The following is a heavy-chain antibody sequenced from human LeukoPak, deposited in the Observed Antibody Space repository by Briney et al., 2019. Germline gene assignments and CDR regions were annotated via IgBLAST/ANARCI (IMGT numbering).Heavy chain of an antibody. Sequence: SETLSLTCTVSGGSLSSGDYYWSWIRQPPGKGLEWIGYIYYSGSTYYNPSLKSRVTISVDTSKNQFSLKLSSVTAADTAVYCCARETAHRIAAARNWFDPWGQGTLVTVSS. J-gene: IGHJ5*02. V-gene: IGHV4-30-4*01. CDR1: GGSLSSGDYY. CDR3: ARETAHRIAAARNWFDP. CDR2: IYYSGST. D-gene: IGHD6-13*01.